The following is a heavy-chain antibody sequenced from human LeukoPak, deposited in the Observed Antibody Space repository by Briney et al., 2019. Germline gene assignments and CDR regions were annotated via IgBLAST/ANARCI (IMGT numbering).Heavy chain of an antibody. CDR2: IIPIFGTA. V-gene: IGHV1-69*06. J-gene: IGHJ4*02. Sequence: SVKVSCKASGGTFSSYAISWVRQAPGQGLEWMGGIIPIFGTANYAQKFQGRVTITADKSTSTAYMELSSLRSEDTAVYYCARVLGYQPLGSLGYWGQGTLVTVCS. D-gene: IGHD2-2*01. CDR3: ARVLGYQPLGSLGY. CDR1: GGTFSSYA.